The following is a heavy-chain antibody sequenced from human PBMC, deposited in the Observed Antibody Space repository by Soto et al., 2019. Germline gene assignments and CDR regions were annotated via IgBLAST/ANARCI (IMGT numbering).Heavy chain of an antibody. Sequence: GGSLRLSCAASGFTFSSSAMSWVRQAPGKGLEWVSAISGSGGSTYYAESVKGRFTISRDNSKNTLYLQMNSLRAEDTAVYYCAKQDSSGYYYSRFDYWGQGTLVTVSS. D-gene: IGHD3-22*01. CDR3: AKQDSSGYYYSRFDY. J-gene: IGHJ4*02. CDR2: ISGSGGST. CDR1: GFTFSSSA. V-gene: IGHV3-23*01.